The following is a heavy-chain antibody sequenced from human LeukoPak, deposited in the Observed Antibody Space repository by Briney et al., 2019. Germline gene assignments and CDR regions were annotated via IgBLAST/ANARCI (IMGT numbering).Heavy chain of an antibody. D-gene: IGHD5-18*01. CDR1: GGSFSGYY. CDR3: ARGRYSYGYKWFDP. Sequence: SETLSLTCAVYGGSFSGYYWSWIRQPPGKGLEWIGEINHSGSTNYNPSLKSRVTISVDTSKNQFSLKMSPVTAADTAVYYCARGRYSYGYKWFDPWGQGTLVTVSS. J-gene: IGHJ5*02. CDR2: INHSGST. V-gene: IGHV4-34*01.